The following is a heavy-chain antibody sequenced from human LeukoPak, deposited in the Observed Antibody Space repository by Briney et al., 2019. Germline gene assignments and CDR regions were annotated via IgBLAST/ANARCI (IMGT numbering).Heavy chain of an antibody. CDR1: GFTVSSNY. CDR3: ARDIVVRPGMDV. Sequence: GGSLGLSCAASGFTVSSNYMSWVRQAPGKGLEWVSVIYSGGSTYYADSVKGRFTISRDNSKNTLYLQMNSLRVEDTAVYYCARDIVVRPGMDVWGQGTTVTVSS. D-gene: IGHD3-10*01. V-gene: IGHV3-66*01. CDR2: IYSGGST. J-gene: IGHJ6*02.